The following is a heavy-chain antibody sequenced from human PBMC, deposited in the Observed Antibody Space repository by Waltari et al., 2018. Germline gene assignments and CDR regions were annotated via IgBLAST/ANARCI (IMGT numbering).Heavy chain of an antibody. CDR1: GGTFSSYA. CDR2: NIPLFGTA. CDR3: ARGGRGDGYNFDYYYGMDV. Sequence: QVQLVQSGAAVKKPGSSVKVSCKASGGTFSSYAISWVRQAPGQGLEWMGRNIPLFGTANYEQKSQGRVTITADESTSTAYMELSSLRSEDTAVYYGARGGRGDGYNFDYYYGMDVWGQGTTVTVSS. D-gene: IGHD5-12*01. J-gene: IGHJ6*02. V-gene: IGHV1-69*15.